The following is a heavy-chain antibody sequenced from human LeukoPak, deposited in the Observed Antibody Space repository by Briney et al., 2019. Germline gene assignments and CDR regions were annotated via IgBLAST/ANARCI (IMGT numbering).Heavy chain of an antibody. V-gene: IGHV4-30-4*01. CDR2: IYYSGST. CDR1: GGSISSGDYS. CDR3: ATRFWSVYYFDY. D-gene: IGHD3-3*01. Sequence: SETLSLTCTVSGGSISSGDYSWSWIRQPPGKGLEWIGYIYYSGSTYYNPSLKSRVTISVDTSKNQFSLKLSSVTAADTAVYYCATRFWSVYYFDYGAKETLVTVP. J-gene: IGHJ4*02.